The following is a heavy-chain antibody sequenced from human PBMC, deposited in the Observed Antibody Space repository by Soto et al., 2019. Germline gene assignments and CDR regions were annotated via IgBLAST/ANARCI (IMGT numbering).Heavy chain of an antibody. V-gene: IGHV4-59*01. CDR2: IYYSGIT. D-gene: IGHD3-3*01. CDR3: AREWSAYEF. J-gene: IGHJ3*01. CDR1: GGSISSYY. Sequence: SETLSLTCTVSGGSISSYYWSWIRQPPGKVLEWISYIYYSGITNYNPSLKSRVTISVDTSKNQFSLKLTSVTAADTAVYYCAREWSAYEFWGQGILVTVSS.